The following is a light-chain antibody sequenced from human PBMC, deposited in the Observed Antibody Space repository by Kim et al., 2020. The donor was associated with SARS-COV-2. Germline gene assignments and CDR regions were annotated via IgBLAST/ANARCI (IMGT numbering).Light chain of an antibody. J-gene: IGLJ3*02. CDR3: AAWDDSLSGRV. CDR1: SSNIGSNY. CDR2: RNN. Sequence: QRVTISCSGSSSNIGSNYVYWYQQLPGTAPNLLIYRNNQRPSGVPDRFSGSKSGTSASLAISGLRSEDEADYYCAAWDDSLSGRVFGGGTQLTVL. V-gene: IGLV1-47*01.